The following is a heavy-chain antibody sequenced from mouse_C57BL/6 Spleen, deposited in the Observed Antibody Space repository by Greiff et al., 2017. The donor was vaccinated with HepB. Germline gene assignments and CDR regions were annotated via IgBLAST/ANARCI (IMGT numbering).Heavy chain of an antibody. D-gene: IGHD3-1*01. Sequence: QVQLQQPGAELVKPGASVKMSCKASGYTFTSYWITWVKQRPGQGLEWIGDIYPGSGSTNYNEKFKSKATLTVDTSSSTADMQLSSLTSEDSAVYYCARSGTWYFDVWGTGTTVTVSS. CDR1: GYTFTSYW. V-gene: IGHV1-55*01. CDR2: IYPGSGST. CDR3: ARSGTWYFDV. J-gene: IGHJ1*03.